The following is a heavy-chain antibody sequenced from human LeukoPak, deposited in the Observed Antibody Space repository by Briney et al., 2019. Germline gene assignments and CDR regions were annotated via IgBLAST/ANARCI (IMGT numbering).Heavy chain of an antibody. D-gene: IGHD2-2*01. CDR2: ISSSGSTV. CDR3: ARRYCSSTSCLLDY. J-gene: IGHJ4*02. Sequence: GGSLRLSCVASGFTFSSYELNWVRQAPGKGLEWVSHISSSGSTVYYADSVKGRFTISRDNAKDSLYLQMNSLRAEDTAVYYCARRYCSSTSCLLDYWGQGTLVTVSS. V-gene: IGHV3-48*03. CDR1: GFTFSSYE.